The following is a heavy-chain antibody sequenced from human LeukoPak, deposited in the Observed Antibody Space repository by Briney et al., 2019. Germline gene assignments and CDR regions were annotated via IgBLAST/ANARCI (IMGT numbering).Heavy chain of an antibody. CDR1: GFTFSTYW. V-gene: IGHV3-7*05. D-gene: IGHD5-12*01. CDR3: ARDRGRLDY. CDR2: IKQNGNEK. Sequence: PGGSLRLSCAASGFTFSTYWMTWVRLAPGKGLEWVANIKQNGNEKYYVDSVKGRFTISRDNGKNSLYLQMNSLRAEDTAVYYCARDRGRLDYWGQGTLVTVSS. J-gene: IGHJ4*02.